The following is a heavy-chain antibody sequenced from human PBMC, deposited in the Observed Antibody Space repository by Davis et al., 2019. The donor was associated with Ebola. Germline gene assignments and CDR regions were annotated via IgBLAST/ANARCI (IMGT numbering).Heavy chain of an antibody. D-gene: IGHD4-11*01. CDR2: INPNSGGT. Sequence: ASVKVSCKASGYTFTAYYMHWVRQAPGQGLEWMGWINPNSGGTNYAQRFQGRVTMTRDTSISTAYMELSRLRSDDTAVYYCARSIPSNGHFDAFDIWGQGAMVTVSS. CDR1: GYTFTAYY. J-gene: IGHJ3*02. CDR3: ARSIPSNGHFDAFDI. V-gene: IGHV1-2*02.